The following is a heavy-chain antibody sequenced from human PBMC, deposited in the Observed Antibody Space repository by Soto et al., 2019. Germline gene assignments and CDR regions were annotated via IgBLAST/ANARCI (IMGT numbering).Heavy chain of an antibody. J-gene: IGHJ3*02. Sequence: QLQLQESGPGLVKPSETLSLTCTVSGGSISSSSYYWGWIRQPPGKGLEWIGSIYYSGSTYYNPSRKSRVTISVDTSKNQFSLKLSSVTAADTAVYYCARRDSSGFDAFDIWGQGTMVTVSS. D-gene: IGHD3-22*01. CDR1: GGSISSSSYY. CDR3: ARRDSSGFDAFDI. CDR2: IYYSGST. V-gene: IGHV4-39*01.